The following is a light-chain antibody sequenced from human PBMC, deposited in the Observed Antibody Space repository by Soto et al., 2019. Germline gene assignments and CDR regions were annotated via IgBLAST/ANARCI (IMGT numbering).Light chain of an antibody. J-gene: IGKJ1*01. Sequence: DIQMTQSPSSLSASVGDRVSFTCQASQDISKFLNWYQHKPGQAPSLLIYHASKSQFGVPSRFSGSGSGTDFTFTISSLQPDDFATYYCQHYNSYSEAFGQGTKVELK. V-gene: IGKV1-33*01. CDR3: QHYNSYSEA. CDR1: QDISKF. CDR2: HAS.